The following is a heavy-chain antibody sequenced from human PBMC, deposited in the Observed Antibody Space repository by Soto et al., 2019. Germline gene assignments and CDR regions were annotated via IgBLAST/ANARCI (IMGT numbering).Heavy chain of an antibody. J-gene: IGHJ6*02. D-gene: IGHD3-3*01. Sequence: PGGSLRRSCAASGFTYSSYAMSWVHQAPGKGLECVSAISSSGGSTYYADSVKGRFTISRDNSKNTLYLQMSSLRAEDTAVYYCVKAELRFLEWLQYGMDVWGQGTTVTVS. CDR1: GFTYSSYA. CDR3: VKAELRFLEWLQYGMDV. CDR2: ISSSGGST. V-gene: IGHV3-23*01.